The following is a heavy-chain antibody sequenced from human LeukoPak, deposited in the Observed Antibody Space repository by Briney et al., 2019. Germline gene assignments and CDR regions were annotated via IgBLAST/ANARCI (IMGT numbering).Heavy chain of an antibody. CDR1: GYTFTSYG. J-gene: IGHJ4*02. CDR2: INTNSGNP. Sequence: GASVKVSCKASGYTFTSYGISWVRQAPGQGLEWMGWINTNSGNPTYAQGFTGRFVFSLDTSVTTAYLQISSLKAEDTAVYYCARGGPFDYWGQGTLVTVSS. D-gene: IGHD3-16*01. CDR3: ARGGPFDY. V-gene: IGHV7-4-1*02.